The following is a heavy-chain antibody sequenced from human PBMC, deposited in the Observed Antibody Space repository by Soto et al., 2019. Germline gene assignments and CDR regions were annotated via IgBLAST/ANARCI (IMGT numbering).Heavy chain of an antibody. V-gene: IGHV3-48*03. D-gene: IGHD2-15*01. CDR2: ISKNGRDI. Sequence: GGSLRLSCEVSGFIFSEYEFSWVRQAPGKGRQWVSYISKNGRDIYDADSVKARFTISRDDHKSTLYLDMNSLRAEDTDVSYCVRAPRCIYYAMDAWGQGTMVT. J-gene: IGHJ6*02. CDR1: GFIFSEYE. CDR3: VRAPRCIYYAMDA.